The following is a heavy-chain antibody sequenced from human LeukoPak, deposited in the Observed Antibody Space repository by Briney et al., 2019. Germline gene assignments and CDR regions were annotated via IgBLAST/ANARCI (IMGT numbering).Heavy chain of an antibody. J-gene: IGHJ6*03. V-gene: IGHV3-48*01. D-gene: IGHD1-26*01. Sequence: PGGSLRLSCAASGFTFSSYSMNWVRQAPGKGLEWVSYISSSSSTIYYADSVKGRFTISRDNAKNSLYLQMNSLRAEDTAVYYCARDPGGYSGSYYYYYYMDVWGKGTTVTVSS. CDR1: GFTFSSYS. CDR3: ARDPGGYSGSYYYYYYMDV. CDR2: ISSSSSTI.